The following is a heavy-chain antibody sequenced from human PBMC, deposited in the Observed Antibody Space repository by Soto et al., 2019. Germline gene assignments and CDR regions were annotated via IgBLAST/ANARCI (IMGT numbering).Heavy chain of an antibody. D-gene: IGHD6-13*01. V-gene: IGHV3-23*01. CDR1: GFTFSSYP. CDR2: ISTSGGST. J-gene: IGHJ4*02. CDR3: AKDVDKAEAGTGYYLDY. Sequence: GESLKISCAASGFTFSSYPMSWVRQAPGMGLEWVSDISTSGGSTYYADSVKGRFTISRDNSKNTLYLQMNSLRAEDTAVYYCAKDVDKAEAGTGYYLDYWGQGTLVTVSS.